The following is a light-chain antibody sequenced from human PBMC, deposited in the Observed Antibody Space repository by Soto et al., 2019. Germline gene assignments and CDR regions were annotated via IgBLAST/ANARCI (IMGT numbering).Light chain of an antibody. J-gene: IGLJ2*01. CDR3: VLYMGSVPV. CDR2: RTN. V-gene: IGLV8-61*01. Sequence: QAVVTQEPSFSVSPGGTVTLTCDLSSGSVSTNDYPSWYQQTPGQAPRTLIYRTNTRSSGVPDRFSGSILGNKAALTITGVQADDESDSYCVLYMGSVPVFGGGTKLTVL. CDR1: SGSVSTNDY.